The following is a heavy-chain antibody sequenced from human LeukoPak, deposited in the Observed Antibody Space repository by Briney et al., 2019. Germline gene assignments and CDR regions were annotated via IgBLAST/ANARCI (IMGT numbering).Heavy chain of an antibody. CDR3: TRDSALLGVAFDL. CDR1: GFPFNTYA. Sequence: GGSLRLSCSASGFPFNTYAIHWVRQAPGKGLEYVAGISSNGDNTDFADSAKGRFTISRDNSKSTLFLQMNSLRAEDTAVYFRTRDSALLGVAFDLWGQGTVVTVSS. V-gene: IGHV3-64D*06. D-gene: IGHD2-15*01. J-gene: IGHJ3*01. CDR2: ISSNGDNT.